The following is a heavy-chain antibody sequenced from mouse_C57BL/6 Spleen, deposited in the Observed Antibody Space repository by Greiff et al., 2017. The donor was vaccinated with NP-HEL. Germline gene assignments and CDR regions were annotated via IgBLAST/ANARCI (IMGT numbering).Heavy chain of an antibody. CDR1: GYTFTDYN. Sequence: EVQLQQSGPELVKPGASVKIPCKASGYTFTDYNMDWVKQSHGKSLEWIGDINPNNGGTIYNQKFKGKATLTVDMSSSTAYMELRSLTSEDTAVYYCAIPLPYGSSYEAWFAYWGQGTLVTVSA. V-gene: IGHV1-18*01. CDR3: AIPLPYGSSYEAWFAY. D-gene: IGHD1-1*01. CDR2: INPNNGGT. J-gene: IGHJ3*01.